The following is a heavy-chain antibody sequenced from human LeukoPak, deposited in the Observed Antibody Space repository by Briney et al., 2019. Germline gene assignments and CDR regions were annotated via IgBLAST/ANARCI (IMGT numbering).Heavy chain of an antibody. CDR3: ARGRRDGYNY. CDR1: GFIFSSYE. D-gene: IGHD5-24*01. V-gene: IGHV3-48*03. J-gene: IGHJ4*02. CDR2: ISTAGTTI. Sequence: GSLRLSCEASGFIFSSYEMNWVRQAPGKGLEWVSYISTAGTTIYYSDSVRGRFTISRDNARNSLFLQMSSLRAEDTAVYYCARGRRDGYNYWGQGTLVTVSS.